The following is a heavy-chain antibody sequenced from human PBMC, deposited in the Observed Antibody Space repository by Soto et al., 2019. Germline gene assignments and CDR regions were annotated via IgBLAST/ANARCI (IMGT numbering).Heavy chain of an antibody. CDR2: IYYSGST. J-gene: IGHJ6*03. CDR1: GGSISSGGYY. CDR3: ARSDDIVVVPAAKKNYYYMDV. D-gene: IGHD2-2*01. Sequence: QVQLQESGPGLVKPSQTLSLTCTVSGGSISSGGYYWSWIRQHPGKGLEWIGYIYYSGSTYYNPSLKSRVNLSVDTSKNQFSLKLSSVTAADTAVYYCARSDDIVVVPAAKKNYYYMDVWGKGTTVTVSS. V-gene: IGHV4-31*03.